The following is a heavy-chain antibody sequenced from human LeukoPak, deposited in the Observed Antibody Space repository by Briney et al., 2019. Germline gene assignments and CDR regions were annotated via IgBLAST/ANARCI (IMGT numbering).Heavy chain of an antibody. CDR2: IIPIFGTA. V-gene: IGHV1-69*05. CDR3: ARGPPGDYYDSSLRAFDI. Sequence: GASVKVSCKASGGTFSSYAISWVRQAPGQGLEWMGGIIPIFGTANYAQKFQGRVTITTDESTSTAYMELSSLRSEDTAVYCCARGPPGDYYDSSLRAFDIWGQGTMVTVSS. CDR1: GGTFSSYA. D-gene: IGHD3-22*01. J-gene: IGHJ3*02.